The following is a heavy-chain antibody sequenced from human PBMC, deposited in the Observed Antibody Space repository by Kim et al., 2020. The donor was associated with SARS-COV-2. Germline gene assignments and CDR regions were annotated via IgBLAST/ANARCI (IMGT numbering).Heavy chain of an antibody. J-gene: IGHJ4*02. Sequence: SETLSLTCTVSGGSISSYYWSWIRQPPGKGLEWIGYIYYSGSTNYNPSLKSRVTISVDTSKNQFSLKLSSVTAADTAVYYCARDGRFGELSIDYWGQGTL. CDR3: ARDGRFGELSIDY. CDR2: IYYSGST. D-gene: IGHD3-10*01. CDR1: GGSISSYY. V-gene: IGHV4-59*01.